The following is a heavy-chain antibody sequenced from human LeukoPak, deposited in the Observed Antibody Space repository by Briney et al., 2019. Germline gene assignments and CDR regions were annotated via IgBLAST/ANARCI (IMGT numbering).Heavy chain of an antibody. CDR3: ARLYSSGIYGGGLFDY. Sequence: PSETLSLTCTVSGGSIYSSSYYWGWLRQPPGRGLEWFGSIYYNGNSYDNPSLKSRVTISVDTSKNQFSLKLSSVTAEDTAVYYCARLYSSGIYGGGLFDYWGQGTLVTVSS. V-gene: IGHV4-39*01. CDR1: GGSIYSSSYY. J-gene: IGHJ4*02. CDR2: IYYNGNS. D-gene: IGHD1-26*01.